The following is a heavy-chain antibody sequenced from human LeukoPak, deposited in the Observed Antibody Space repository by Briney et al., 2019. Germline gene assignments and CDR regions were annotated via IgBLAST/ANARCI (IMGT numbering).Heavy chain of an antibody. J-gene: IGHJ4*02. CDR1: GVSISSYY. V-gene: IGHV4-59*01. CDR3: ARVSCSSTSCHYYFDY. Sequence: SETLSLTCTVSGVSISSYYWSWIRQPPGKGLEWIGYIYYSGSTNYNPSLKSRVTISVDTSKNRFSLKLSSVTAADTAVYYCARVSCSSTSCHYYFDYWGQGTLVTVSS. D-gene: IGHD2-2*01. CDR2: IYYSGST.